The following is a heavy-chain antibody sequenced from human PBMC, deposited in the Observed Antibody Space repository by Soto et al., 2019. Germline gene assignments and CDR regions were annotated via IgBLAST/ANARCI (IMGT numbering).Heavy chain of an antibody. CDR1: GGSISSSSYY. V-gene: IGHV4-39*01. Sequence: SETLSLTCTVSGGSISSSSYYWGWIRQPPGKGLEWIGSIYYSGSTYYNTSLKSRVTISVDTSKNQFSLKLSSVTAADTAVYYCARADSSNYYYYGMDVWGQGTTVTVSS. D-gene: IGHD6-13*01. J-gene: IGHJ6*02. CDR2: IYYSGST. CDR3: ARADSSNYYYYGMDV.